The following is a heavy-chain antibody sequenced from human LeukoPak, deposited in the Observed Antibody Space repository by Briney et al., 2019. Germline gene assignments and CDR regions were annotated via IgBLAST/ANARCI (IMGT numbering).Heavy chain of an antibody. CDR1: GGSFSGYY. CDR2: INHSGST. J-gene: IGHJ5*02. V-gene: IGHV4-34*01. D-gene: IGHD6-19*01. CDR3: ARGGLTGYSSGWYWFDP. Sequence: PSETLSLTCAVYGGSFSGYYWSWIRQPPGKGLEWIGEINHSGSTNYNPSLKSRVTLSVDTSKNQFSLKLSSVTAADTAVYYCARGGLTGYSSGWYWFDPWGQGTLVTVSS.